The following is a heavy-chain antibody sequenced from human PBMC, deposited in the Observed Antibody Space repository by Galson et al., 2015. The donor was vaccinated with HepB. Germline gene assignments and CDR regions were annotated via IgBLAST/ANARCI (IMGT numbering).Heavy chain of an antibody. V-gene: IGHV3-13*01. Sequence: SLRLSCAASGFTFNSYSMHWVRQTTGRGLEWVSGIGTIGDTFYSTSVRGRFTISRENAKNSLYLQMNSLRDDDTAVYYCARGHPVVRGVISDMDVWGQGTTVTVSS. D-gene: IGHD3-10*01. CDR3: ARGHPVVRGVISDMDV. J-gene: IGHJ6*02. CDR2: IGTIGDT. CDR1: GFTFNSYS.